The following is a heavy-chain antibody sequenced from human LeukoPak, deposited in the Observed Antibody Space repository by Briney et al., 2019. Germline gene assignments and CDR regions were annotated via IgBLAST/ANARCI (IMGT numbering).Heavy chain of an antibody. CDR2: ISGSGTST. J-gene: IGHJ4*02. Sequence: GSLRLSCAASGFTFSSYGMHWVRQAPGKGLEWVSAISGSGTSTYYTDSVKGRFTISRDNSKNTLYLQMNSLRAEDTAVYYCAKPPSDTAVAGDYWGQGTLVTVSS. V-gene: IGHV3-23*01. D-gene: IGHD6-19*01. CDR3: AKPPSDTAVAGDY. CDR1: GFTFSSYG.